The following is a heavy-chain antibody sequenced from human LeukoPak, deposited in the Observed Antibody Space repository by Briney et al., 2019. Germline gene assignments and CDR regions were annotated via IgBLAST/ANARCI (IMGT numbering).Heavy chain of an antibody. CDR3: ARDLSGPSLY. V-gene: IGHV3-7*01. D-gene: IGHD2-15*01. CDR2: IRPDGGEK. J-gene: IGHJ4*02. CDR1: GFTFGNYW. Sequence: GGSLRLSCVVSGFTFGNYWMSWVRQAPGKGLEWVINIRPDGGEKYFVDSVRGRFTISRDNAKNSLYLQMNNLRAEDTAVYYCARDLSGPSLYWGQGTLVTVSS.